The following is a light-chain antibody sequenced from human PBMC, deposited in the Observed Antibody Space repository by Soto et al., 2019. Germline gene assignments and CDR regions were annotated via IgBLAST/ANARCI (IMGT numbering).Light chain of an antibody. CDR3: TSYVGNDIWV. CDR1: RSDVGAYKY. V-gene: IGLV2-8*01. CDR2: EVT. J-gene: IGLJ3*02. Sequence: QSVLTQPPSASGSPGQSVTISCTGTRSDVGAYKYVSWYQQYPGKAPKLMIYEVTKRPAGVPDRFSGSKSGNTSSLTVSGLQAEDEADYYCTSYVGNDIWVFGGGTKVTVL.